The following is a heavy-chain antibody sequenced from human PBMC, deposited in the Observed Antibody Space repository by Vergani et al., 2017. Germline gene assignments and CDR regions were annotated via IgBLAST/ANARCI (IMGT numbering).Heavy chain of an antibody. D-gene: IGHD2-2*02. Sequence: QVQLVQSGAEVKKPGSSVKVSCKASGGTFSSYAISWVRQAPGQGLEWMGGIIPIFGTANYAQKFQGRVTITADESTSTAHLELSSLRSEDTAVYYWASGYSPAAIQYGLYNWFDPWGQGTLVTVSS. V-gene: IGHV1-69*01. CDR3: ASGYSPAAIQYGLYNWFDP. CDR2: IIPIFGTA. CDR1: GGTFSSYA. J-gene: IGHJ5*02.